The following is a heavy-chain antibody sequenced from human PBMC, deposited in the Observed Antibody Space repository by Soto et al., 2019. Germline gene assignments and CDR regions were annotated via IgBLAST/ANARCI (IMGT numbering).Heavy chain of an antibody. Sequence: SETLSLTCTVSGGSVSSGSYYWSWIRQPPGKGLEWIGYIYYSGSTNYNPSLKSRVTISVDTSKNQFSLKLSSVTAADTAVYYCARARGDFRAVVVPAAIYYYYYYMDVWGKGTTVTVSS. J-gene: IGHJ6*03. D-gene: IGHD2-2*01. CDR3: ARARGDFRAVVVPAAIYYYYYYMDV. CDR1: GGSVSSGSYY. V-gene: IGHV4-61*01. CDR2: IYYSGST.